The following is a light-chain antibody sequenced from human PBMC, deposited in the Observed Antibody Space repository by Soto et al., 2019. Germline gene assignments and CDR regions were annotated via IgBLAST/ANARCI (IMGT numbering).Light chain of an antibody. V-gene: IGKV3D-15*01. CDR2: GAS. CDR3: QQYHDSPL. CDR1: ESIGSK. J-gene: IGKJ3*01. Sequence: DIVMTQSPAALSMSPGERATLFCRASESIGSKLAWYQQKPGQAPRLLIYGASTRATGIPARFSGSGSGTDFTHTITSLQSEDFAVYYCQQYHDSPLFGPGTKMDIK.